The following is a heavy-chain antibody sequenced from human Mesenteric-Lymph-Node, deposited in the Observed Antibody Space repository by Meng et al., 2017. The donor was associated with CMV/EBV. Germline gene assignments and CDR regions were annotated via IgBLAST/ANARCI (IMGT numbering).Heavy chain of an antibody. V-gene: IGHV1-8*01. CDR2: MNPNSGNT. D-gene: IGHD4-11*01. CDR1: GYTFTSYD. Sequence: ASVKVSCKASGYTFTSYDINWVRQATGQGLEWMGWMNPNSGNTGYAQKFQGRVTMNRDTSTSTVYMELSNLRSEDTAVFYCARAGNSWSDFDSWGQGTLVTVSS. J-gene: IGHJ4*02. CDR3: ARAGNSWSDFDS.